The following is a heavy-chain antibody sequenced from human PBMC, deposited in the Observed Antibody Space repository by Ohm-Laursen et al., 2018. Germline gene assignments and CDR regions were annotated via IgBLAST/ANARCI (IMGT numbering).Heavy chain of an antibody. CDR1: GFTFSSYA. CDR2: ISVSGGTT. Sequence: SLRLSCTASGFTFSSYAMNWVRQAPGKGLEWVSAISVSGGTTYDADSVKGRFTTSRDNSKNTLYLQMNSLRAEDTAVYYCAKVVVPYYYYYGMDVWGQGTTVTVSS. J-gene: IGHJ6*02. D-gene: IGHD2-2*01. V-gene: IGHV3-23*01. CDR3: AKVVVPYYYYYGMDV.